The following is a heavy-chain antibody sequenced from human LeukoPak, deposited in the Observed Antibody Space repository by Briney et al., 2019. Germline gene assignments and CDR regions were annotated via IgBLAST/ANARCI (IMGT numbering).Heavy chain of an antibody. D-gene: IGHD3-22*01. V-gene: IGHV3-30*03. J-gene: IGHJ4*02. CDR3: ARVYETNGYLY. CDR2: ISYDGSNK. Sequence: GGSLRLSCAASGFTFSSYGMHWVRQAPGKGLEWVAVISYDGSNKYYADSVKGRFTISRDNAKNTVYLQTNSLRVEDTAVYYCARVYETNGYLYWGQGSLVTVSS. CDR1: GFTFSSYG.